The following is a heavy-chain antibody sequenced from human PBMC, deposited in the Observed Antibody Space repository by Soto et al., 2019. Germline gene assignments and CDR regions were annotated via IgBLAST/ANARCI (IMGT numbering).Heavy chain of an antibody. J-gene: IGHJ3*01. CDR1: GFTFTTTW. V-gene: IGHV3-74*03. D-gene: IGHD1-1*01. CDR2: INNDGGVT. CDR3: TTDGSFAQHV. Sequence: GGSLRLSCAASGFTFTTTWLHWVRQAPGMGLVWVSHINNDGGVTTYADSVKGRFTISRDNAKNTVYLQMNSLRAEDTAVYYCTTDGSFAQHVWGQGMMVTVSS.